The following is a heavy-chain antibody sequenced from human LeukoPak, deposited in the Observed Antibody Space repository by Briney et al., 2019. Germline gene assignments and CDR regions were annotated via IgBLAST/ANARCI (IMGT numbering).Heavy chain of an antibody. CDR2: ITDSGSST. J-gene: IGHJ4*02. V-gene: IGHV3-23*01. D-gene: IGHD6-6*01. CDR1: GFTFSSYG. Sequence: GGSLRLSCAASGFTFSSYGMSWVRQAPGMRLEWVSAITDSGSSTYYADSVKGRFTISRDNSKNTLYLEINSLRAEDTALYYCAKRVPYSSSSVYFDFWAREPWSPSPQ. CDR3: AKRVPYSSSSVYFDF.